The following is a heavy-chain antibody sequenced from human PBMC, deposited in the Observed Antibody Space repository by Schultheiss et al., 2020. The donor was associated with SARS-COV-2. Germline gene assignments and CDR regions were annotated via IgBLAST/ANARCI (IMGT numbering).Heavy chain of an antibody. D-gene: IGHD5-12*01. Sequence: GGSLRLSCSASGFTFSSYAMHWVRQAPGKGLEYVSAISSNGGSTYYADSVKGRFTISRDNSKNTLYLQMYSLRDDDTAVYYCAKGLNSGYVPFDYWGQGTLVTVSS. CDR2: ISSNGGST. CDR3: AKGLNSGYVPFDY. J-gene: IGHJ4*02. CDR1: GFTFSSYA. V-gene: IGHV3-64*04.